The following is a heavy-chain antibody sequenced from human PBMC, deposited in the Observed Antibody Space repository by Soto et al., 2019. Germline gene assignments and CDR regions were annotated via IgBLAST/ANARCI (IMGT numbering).Heavy chain of an antibody. CDR2: MNPNSGNT. D-gene: IGHD2-2*02. CDR1: GYTFTSYD. J-gene: IGHJ6*02. V-gene: IGHV1-8*02. Sequence: ASVKVSCKASGYTFTSYDINWVRQATGQGLEWMGWMNPNSGNTGYAQKFQGRVTMTRNTSISKAYMELSSLRSEDTAVYYCARYPLIYGYYYYGMDVGSQGTTVTVSS. CDR3: ARYPLIYGYYYYGMDV.